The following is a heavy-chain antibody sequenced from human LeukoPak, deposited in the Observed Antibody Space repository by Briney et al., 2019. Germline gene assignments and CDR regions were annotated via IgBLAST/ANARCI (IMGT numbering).Heavy chain of an antibody. CDR3: ARVRIPDSSGWYFDY. CDR2: ISAYNGNT. D-gene: IGHD6-19*01. CDR1: GYTFTSYG. J-gene: IGHJ4*02. Sequence: ASVKVSCKASGYTFTSYGISWVRQAPGQGLEWMGWISAYNGNTNYAQKLQGRVTMTTDTSTSTAYMELRSLRSEDTAVYYCARVRIPDSSGWYFDYWGQGTLVTVSS. V-gene: IGHV1-18*01.